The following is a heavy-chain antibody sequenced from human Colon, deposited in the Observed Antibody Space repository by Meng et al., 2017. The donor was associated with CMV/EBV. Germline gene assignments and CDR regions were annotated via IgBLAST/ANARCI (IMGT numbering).Heavy chain of an antibody. D-gene: IGHD3-22*01. Sequence: QRHHSLHMLLEPSRTHSLPATVSRVSITNRTLWSWVRLPPGRGLEWIGEVYLGGTIHHHPSLQSRVTISLDKAKDHLSLKLASVTAADTAVYYCSSLKDYDGRGYYYFESWGQGTLVTVSS. J-gene: IGHJ4*02. V-gene: IGHV4-4*02. CDR2: VYLGGTI. CDR3: SSLKDYDGRGYYYFES. CDR1: RVSITNRTL.